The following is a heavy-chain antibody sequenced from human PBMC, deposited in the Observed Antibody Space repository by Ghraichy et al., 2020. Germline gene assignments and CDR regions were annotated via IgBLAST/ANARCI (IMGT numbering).Heavy chain of an antibody. Sequence: SVKVSCKASGGTFSSYAISWVRQAPGQGLEWMGGIIPIFGTANYAQKFQGRVTITADEYTSTAYMELSSLRAEDTAGYYCARVGDIVVVPAAIRSWDSWFDPWGQGTLVTVSS. D-gene: IGHD2-2*01. CDR2: IIPIFGTA. CDR3: ARVGDIVVVPAAIRSWDSWFDP. J-gene: IGHJ5*02. V-gene: IGHV1-69*13. CDR1: GGTFSSYA.